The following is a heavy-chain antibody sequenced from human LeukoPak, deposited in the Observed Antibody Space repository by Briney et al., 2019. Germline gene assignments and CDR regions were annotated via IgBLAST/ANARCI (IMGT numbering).Heavy chain of an antibody. CDR1: GFTFSNYA. J-gene: IGHJ4*02. CDR2: ISGSGIST. V-gene: IGHV3-23*01. Sequence: GGSLRLSCAASGFTFSNYAMSWVCQAPGKGLEWVSTISGSGISTYYADSVKGRFTISRDNSKNTLYLQMNSLRAEDTAVYYCAKSRGYSYGERSAFDYWGQGTLVTVSS. CDR3: AKSRGYSYGERSAFDY. D-gene: IGHD5-18*01.